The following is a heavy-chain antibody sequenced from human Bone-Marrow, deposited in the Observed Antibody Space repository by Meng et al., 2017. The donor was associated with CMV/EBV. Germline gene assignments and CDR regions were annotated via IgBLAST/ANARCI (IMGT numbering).Heavy chain of an antibody. D-gene: IGHD3-10*01. CDR1: GFTFSIYG. CDR3: AKSTGHA. V-gene: IGHV3-30*02. J-gene: IGHJ4*02. CDR2: IQHTGNTE. Sequence: GQSLRIYCAAYGFTFSIYGMNWVRQAPGKGLEWVAFIQHTGNTEYYADSVKGRFTISRDNSKNTLYLQMNSLRAEDTEVYYCAKSTGHAWGQGTLVTVSS.